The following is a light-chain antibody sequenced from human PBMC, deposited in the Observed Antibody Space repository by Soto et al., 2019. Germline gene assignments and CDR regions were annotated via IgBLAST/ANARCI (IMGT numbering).Light chain of an antibody. CDR3: QQLNSFPIP. CDR2: GAS. J-gene: IGKJ3*01. V-gene: IGKV1-9*01. Sequence: IPLTQSPSSLSASVGDRVTISCRASQGIANFLAWYQQKPGKAHKLLIYGASTLQSGVPSRFSGSGSGTDFTLAISSLQPEDFATYYCQQLNSFPIPFGPGTKVDIK. CDR1: QGIANF.